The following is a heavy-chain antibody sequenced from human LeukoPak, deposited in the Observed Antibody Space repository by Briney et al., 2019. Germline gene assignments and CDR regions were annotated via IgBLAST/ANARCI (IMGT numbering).Heavy chain of an antibody. Sequence: PSETLSLTCTVSGGSISSYYWSWIRQPAGKGLEWIGRIYTSGSTNYNPSLKSRVTMSVDTSKNQFSLKLSSVTAADTAVYYCARDRAIFGVAKYYSDYWGQGTLVTVSS. CDR2: IYTSGST. CDR1: GGSISSYY. V-gene: IGHV4-4*07. CDR3: ARDRAIFGVAKYYSDY. J-gene: IGHJ4*02. D-gene: IGHD3-3*01.